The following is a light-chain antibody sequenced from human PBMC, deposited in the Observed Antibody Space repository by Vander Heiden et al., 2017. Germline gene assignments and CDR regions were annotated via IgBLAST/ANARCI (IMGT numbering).Light chain of an antibody. CDR2: GAS. J-gene: IGKJ1*01. Sequence: EIVMTQSPATLSVSPGERATLSCRASQSVSSNLAWYQQKPGQAPRLLIYGASTRATGIPARFSGSGYGIEFTLTISSRQSEDFAVYYCQQNNNWPPWTFGQGTKVEIK. CDR3: QQNNNWPPWT. CDR1: QSVSSN. V-gene: IGKV3-15*01.